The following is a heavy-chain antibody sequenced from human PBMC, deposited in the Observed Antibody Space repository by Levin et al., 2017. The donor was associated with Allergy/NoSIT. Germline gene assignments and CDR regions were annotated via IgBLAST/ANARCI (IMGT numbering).Heavy chain of an antibody. D-gene: IGHD4-17*01. CDR3: AKATYGDYDSTIDY. J-gene: IGHJ4*02. Sequence: SCAASGFTFDDYAMHWVRQAPGKGLEWVSGISWNSGSIGYADSVKGRFTISRDNAKNSLYLQMNSLRAEDTALYYCAKATYGDYDSTIDYWGQGTLVTVSS. CDR2: ISWNSGSI. CDR1: GFTFDDYA. V-gene: IGHV3-9*01.